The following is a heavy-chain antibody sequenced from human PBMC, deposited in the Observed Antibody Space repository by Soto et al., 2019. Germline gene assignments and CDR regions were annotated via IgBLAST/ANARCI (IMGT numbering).Heavy chain of an antibody. CDR2: ISSSSSYI. CDR3: ARDLRDSYYDSSGYYRFDYYGMDV. D-gene: IGHD3-22*01. Sequence: EVQLVESGGGLVKPGGSLRLSCAASGFTFSSYSMNWVRQAPGKGLEWVSSISSSSSYIYYADSVKGRFTISRDNAKNSLYLQMNSLRAEDTAVYYCARDLRDSYYDSSGYYRFDYYGMDVWGQGTTVTVSS. J-gene: IGHJ6*02. CDR1: GFTFSSYS. V-gene: IGHV3-21*01.